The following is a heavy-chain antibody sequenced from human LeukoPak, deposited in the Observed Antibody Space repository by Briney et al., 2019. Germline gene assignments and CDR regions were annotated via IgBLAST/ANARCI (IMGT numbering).Heavy chain of an antibody. D-gene: IGHD3-22*01. CDR3: ARSTSSGYYLSY. CDR2: IYYSGST. J-gene: IGHJ4*02. Sequence: SETLSLTCTVSGGSISSGGYYRSWIRQHPGKGLEWIGYIYYSGSTYYNPSLKSRVTISVDTSKNQSSLKLSSVTAADTAVYYCARSTSSGYYLSYWGQGTLVTVSS. CDR1: GGSISSGGYY. V-gene: IGHV4-31*03.